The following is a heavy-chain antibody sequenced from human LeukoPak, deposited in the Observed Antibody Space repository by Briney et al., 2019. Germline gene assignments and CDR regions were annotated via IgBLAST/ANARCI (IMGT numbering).Heavy chain of an antibody. CDR3: AKESEVVVVITIHAY. CDR1: GFTFSSYA. CDR2: ISYDGRNK. Sequence: PGRSLRLSCAASGFTFSSYAMHWVRQAPGKGLEWVAVISYDGRNKYYADSVRGRFTISRDNSKNTLYLQMNSLRAEDTAVYYCAKESEVVVVITIHAYWGQGTLVTVSS. J-gene: IGHJ4*02. V-gene: IGHV3-30*04. D-gene: IGHD2-21*01.